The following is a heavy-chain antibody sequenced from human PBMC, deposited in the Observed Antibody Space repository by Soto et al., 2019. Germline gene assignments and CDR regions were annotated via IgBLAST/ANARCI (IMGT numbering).Heavy chain of an antibody. D-gene: IGHD6-13*01. V-gene: IGHV4-4*07. CDR1: GGSISSYY. Sequence: QVQLQESGPGLVKPSETLSLTCTVSGGSISSYYWNWIRQPAGKGLEWIGRIYTSGRTNYNPSLKSRIPMSVDTSKNQFSLNLRSVTAADTAVYYCARAPSYSTSWLDYWGQGTLVSVSS. J-gene: IGHJ4*02. CDR2: IYTSGRT. CDR3: ARAPSYSTSWLDY.